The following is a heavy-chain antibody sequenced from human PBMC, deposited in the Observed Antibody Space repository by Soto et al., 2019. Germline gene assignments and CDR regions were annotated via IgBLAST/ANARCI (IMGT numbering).Heavy chain of an antibody. V-gene: IGHV1-3*01. CDR3: VRGYSGYYGMDV. CDR2: INADNGNT. D-gene: IGHD1-26*01. CDR1: GYTFTSYA. Sequence: QVQLVQSGAEVKKPGASVKVSCKASGYTFTSYAMHWVRQAPGQRLEWMGWINADNGNTKYSQKFQGRVTITRDTSATTAYMELSSLRSEDTAVYYCVRGYSGYYGMDVWGQGTTVTVSS. J-gene: IGHJ6*02.